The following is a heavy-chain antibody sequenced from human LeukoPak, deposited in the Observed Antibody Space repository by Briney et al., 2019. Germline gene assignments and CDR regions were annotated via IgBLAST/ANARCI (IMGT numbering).Heavy chain of an antibody. J-gene: IGHJ6*02. Sequence: PGGSLRLSCAASGSTFSSYSMNWVRQAPGKGLEWVSSISSSSYIYYADSLKGRFTISRDNAKNSLYLQVISLRAEDTAVYYCARVAFGLYVMDVWGQGTTVTVPS. V-gene: IGHV3-21*01. CDR3: ARVAFGLYVMDV. CDR1: GSTFSSYS. CDR2: ISSSSYI. D-gene: IGHD3/OR15-3a*01.